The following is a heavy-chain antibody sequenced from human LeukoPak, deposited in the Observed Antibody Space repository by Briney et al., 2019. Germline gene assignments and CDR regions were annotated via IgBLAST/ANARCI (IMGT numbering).Heavy chain of an antibody. CDR1: GFTFSSYA. J-gene: IGHJ3*02. Sequence: GGSLRLSCAASGFTFSSYAMSWVRQAPGRGLEGVSSICVRGDRIFYVDSVKGRFTISRDNSKNTLILQMSSLRAEDTAVYYCAKARYGDNISDGFDTWGQGTMVTVSS. CDR3: AKARYGDNISDGFDT. CDR2: ICVRGDRI. V-gene: IGHV3-23*01. D-gene: IGHD4-17*01.